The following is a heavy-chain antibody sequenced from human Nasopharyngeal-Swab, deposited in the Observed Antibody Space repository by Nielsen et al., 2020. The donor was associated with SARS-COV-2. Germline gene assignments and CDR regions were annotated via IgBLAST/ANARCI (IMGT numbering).Heavy chain of an antibody. D-gene: IGHD2-2*01. J-gene: IGHJ6*03. CDR2: VSHSGSI. CDR3: ARGDLVVVPSPILGLGPFFYYFYLDV. CDR1: GGSVSSNDW. Sequence: SETLSLTCAVSGGSVSSNDWWTWVLQSPGKALEWFGEVSHSGSINYNPSLKSRVTLSMDKSKRQFSLRLTSVSAADTAVYFRARGDLVVVPSPILGLGPFFYYFYLDVWGKGTTVTVSS. V-gene: IGHV4-4*02.